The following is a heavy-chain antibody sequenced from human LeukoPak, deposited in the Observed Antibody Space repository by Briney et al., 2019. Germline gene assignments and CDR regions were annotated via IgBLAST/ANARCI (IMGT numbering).Heavy chain of an antibody. V-gene: IGHV1-69*04. D-gene: IGHD3-16*01. Sequence: SVKVSCKASGCTFSSYAISWVRQAPGQGLEWMGRIIPILGIANYAQKFQGRVTITADKSTSTAYMELSSLRSEDTAVYYCARGGSWFDPWGQGTLVTVSS. CDR2: IIPILGIA. CDR1: GCTFSSYA. J-gene: IGHJ5*02. CDR3: ARGGSWFDP.